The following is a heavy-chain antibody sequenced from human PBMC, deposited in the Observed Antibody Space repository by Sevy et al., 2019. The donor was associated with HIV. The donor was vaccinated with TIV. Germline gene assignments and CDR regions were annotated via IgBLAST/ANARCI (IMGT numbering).Heavy chain of an antibody. V-gene: IGHV3-7*03. CDR3: ARKRITMVRGVIGDAFDI. Sequence: GGFLRLSCAASGFTFSSYWMSWVRQAPGKGLEWVANIKQDGSEKYYVDSVKGQFTISRDNAKNSLYLQMNSLRAEDTAVYYCARKRITMVRGVIGDAFDIWGQGTMVTVSS. CDR2: IKQDGSEK. D-gene: IGHD3-10*01. CDR1: GFTFSSYW. J-gene: IGHJ3*02.